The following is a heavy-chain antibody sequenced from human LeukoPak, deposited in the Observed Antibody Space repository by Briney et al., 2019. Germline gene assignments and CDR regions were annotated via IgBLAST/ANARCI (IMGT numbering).Heavy chain of an antibody. Sequence: PGGSLRLSCAASGFTFSTYAMSWVRQAPGMGTEWVSSVSGSGDNTYYADSVKGRFTISRDNSKNTLYLQMSNLRAEDTAIYSCARGSIFDYWGQGTLVTVSS. CDR2: VSGSGDNT. V-gene: IGHV3-23*01. CDR1: GFTFSTYA. CDR3: ARGSIFDY. J-gene: IGHJ4*02.